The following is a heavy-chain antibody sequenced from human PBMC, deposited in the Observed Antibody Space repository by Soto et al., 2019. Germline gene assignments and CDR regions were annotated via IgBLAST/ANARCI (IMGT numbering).Heavy chain of an antibody. J-gene: IGHJ4*02. CDR3: ARAAAAGIGLFDY. CDR2: ISSSSSYI. V-gene: IGHV3-21*05. CDR1: GFTFSSCS. D-gene: IGHD6-13*01. Sequence: PGGSLRLSCASSGFTFSSCSMNWVRQAPGKGLEWVSFISSSSSYIYYADSVKGRFTISRDNAKNSLYLQMNSLRAEDTAVYYCARAAAAGIGLFDYWGQGTLVTVSS.